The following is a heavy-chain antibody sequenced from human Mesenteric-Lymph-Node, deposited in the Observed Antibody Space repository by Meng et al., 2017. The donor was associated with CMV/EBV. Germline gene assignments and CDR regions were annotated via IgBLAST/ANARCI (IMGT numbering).Heavy chain of an antibody. CDR2: ISRSSSYK. CDR1: GFSFNSYS. J-gene: IGHJ3*02. CDR3: AKDGVWDFGPGGAFDI. Sequence: GGSLRLSCAASGFSFNSYSMNWVRQAPGKGLEWVSSISRSSSYKYYADSVKGRFTISRDNAKNSLFLQMNSLRTDDTALYYCAKDGVWDFGPGGAFDIWGQGTKVTVSS. V-gene: IGHV3-21*04. D-gene: IGHD3-3*01.